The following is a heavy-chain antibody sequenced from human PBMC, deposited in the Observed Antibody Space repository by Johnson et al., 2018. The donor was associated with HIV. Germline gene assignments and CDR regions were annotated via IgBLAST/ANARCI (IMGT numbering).Heavy chain of an antibody. CDR3: ARDRYPRRYFDWLFDAFDF. D-gene: IGHD3-9*01. Sequence: EVQVVESGGGFVQPGGSLRLSCAASGFTVSSNYMSWVRQAPGKGLEWVSVIYSGGSTNYADSVKGRFTISRDNSKNTLYLQMNSLRAEDTAVYYCARDRYPRRYFDWLFDAFDFWGQGTMVTVSS. J-gene: IGHJ3*01. CDR1: GFTVSSNY. V-gene: IGHV3-66*02. CDR2: IYSGGST.